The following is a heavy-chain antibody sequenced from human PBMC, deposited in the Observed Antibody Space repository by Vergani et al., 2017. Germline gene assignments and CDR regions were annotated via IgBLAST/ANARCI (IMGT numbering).Heavy chain of an antibody. J-gene: IGHJ4*02. CDR3: GGDLAGGGIAVATYY. Sequence: QVQLVQSGAEVKKPGSSVKVSCKASGGTFSSYAISWVRQAPGQGLEWMGGIIPIFGTANYAQKFQGRVTITADESTRTAYMELSSLRSEDTAVYYCGGDLAGGGIAVATYYWGQGTLVTVSS. CDR1: GGTFSSYA. D-gene: IGHD6-19*01. CDR2: IIPIFGTA. V-gene: IGHV1-69*13.